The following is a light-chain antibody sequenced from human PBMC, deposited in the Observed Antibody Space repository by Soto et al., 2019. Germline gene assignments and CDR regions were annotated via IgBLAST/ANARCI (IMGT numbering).Light chain of an antibody. V-gene: IGLV2-11*01. J-gene: IGLJ3*02. Sequence: QSVLTQPRSVSGSPGQSVTISCTGTSSDVGGYNYVSWYQQHAATAPKLMIYDVSKRASGVPDRFSDSKSGNTASLTISGLQDDDEADCSCCSVAGIYRVFGGGTQLTVL. CDR3: CSVAGIYRV. CDR2: DVS. CDR1: SSDVGGYNY.